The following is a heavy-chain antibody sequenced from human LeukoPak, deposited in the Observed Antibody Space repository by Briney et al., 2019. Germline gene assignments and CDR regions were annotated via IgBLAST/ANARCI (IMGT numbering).Heavy chain of an antibody. CDR2: IYNSGGT. CDR1: GGSISSYY. J-gene: IGHJ5*02. V-gene: IGHV4-59*08. D-gene: IGHD3-22*01. Sequence: SETLSLTCTVSGGSISSYYWSWIRQPPGKGLEWIGNIYNSGGTNYNPSLKSRVTTSVDTSKNQFSLKLSSVTAADTSVYYCARRPKGTGAHYYRSGWFDPWGQGTLVTVSS. CDR3: ARRPKGTGAHYYRSGWFDP.